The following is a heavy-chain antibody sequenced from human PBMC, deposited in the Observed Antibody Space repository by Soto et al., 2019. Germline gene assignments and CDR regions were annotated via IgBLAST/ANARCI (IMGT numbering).Heavy chain of an antibody. Sequence: QVQLQQWGAGLLKPSETLSLTCAVYGGSFSGYYWSWIRQPPGKGLEWIGEINHSGSTNYNPSLKIRVTISVDTSKNQFSLKLSSVTAADTAVYYWARVGGQGYCSSTSCYFWYFDLWGRGTLVTVSS. J-gene: IGHJ2*01. CDR2: INHSGST. CDR1: GGSFSGYY. V-gene: IGHV4-34*01. D-gene: IGHD2-2*01. CDR3: ARVGGQGYCSSTSCYFWYFDL.